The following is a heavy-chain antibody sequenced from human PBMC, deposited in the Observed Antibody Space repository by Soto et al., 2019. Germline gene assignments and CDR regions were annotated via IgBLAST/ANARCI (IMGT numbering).Heavy chain of an antibody. J-gene: IGHJ5*02. D-gene: IGHD6-13*01. V-gene: IGHV1-69*13. Sequence: ASVKVSCKASGGTFSSYASSWVRQAPGQGLEWMGGIIPIFGTANYAQKFQGRVTITADESTSTAYMELSSLRSEDTAVYYCARMTGSSWPGSINTNWFDPWGQGTLVTVSS. CDR3: ARMTGSSWPGSINTNWFDP. CDR2: IIPIFGTA. CDR1: GGTFSSYA.